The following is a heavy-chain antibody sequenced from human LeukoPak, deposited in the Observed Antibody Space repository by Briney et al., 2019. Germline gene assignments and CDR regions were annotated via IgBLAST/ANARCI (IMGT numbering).Heavy chain of an antibody. J-gene: IGHJ4*02. CDR2: ISYDGSNK. Sequence: GESLRLSCAASGFTFSSYAMHWVRQAPGKGLEWVAVISYDGSNKYYADSVKGRFTISRDNSKNTLYLQMNSLRAEDTAVYYCASLSIGGTNFDYWGQGTLVTVSS. CDR1: GFTFSSYA. CDR3: ASLSIGGTNFDY. V-gene: IGHV3-30*04. D-gene: IGHD2/OR15-2a*01.